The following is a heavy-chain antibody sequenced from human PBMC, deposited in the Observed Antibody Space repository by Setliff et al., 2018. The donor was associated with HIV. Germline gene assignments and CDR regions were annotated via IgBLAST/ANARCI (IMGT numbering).Heavy chain of an antibody. D-gene: IGHD5-12*01. Sequence: ASVKVSCKASGDTFSNYAINWVRQAPGQGLEWMGGFIPILGIANSVHKFQGRLTITADKFTCTAYMELSSLRSEDTAVYYCATLRINRDGSPGKAFDYWGQGTLVTVSS. CDR2: FIPILGIA. CDR3: ATLRINRDGSPGKAFDY. J-gene: IGHJ4*02. V-gene: IGHV1-69*10. CDR1: GDTFSNYA.